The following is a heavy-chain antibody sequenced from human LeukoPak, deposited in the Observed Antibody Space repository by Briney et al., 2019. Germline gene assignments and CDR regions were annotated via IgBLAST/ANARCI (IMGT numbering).Heavy chain of an antibody. Sequence: GESLKISCEASGYRFTYYWIAWVRQTPGKGLEWMGIIYPYDSHTRYSPSFQGQVIISADKSISTAYLQRSSLKASDSAMYYCARLPNSGADLTWFDPWGQGTLVTVSS. J-gene: IGHJ5*02. CDR3: ARLPNSGADLTWFDP. CDR2: IYPYDSHT. CDR1: GYRFTYYW. V-gene: IGHV5-51*01. D-gene: IGHD3-10*01.